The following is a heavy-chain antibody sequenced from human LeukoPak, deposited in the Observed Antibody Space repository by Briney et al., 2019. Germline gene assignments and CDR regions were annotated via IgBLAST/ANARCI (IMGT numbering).Heavy chain of an antibody. CDR2: INPSGGST. V-gene: IGHV1-46*01. J-gene: IGHJ4*02. CDR1: GYTFTSYY. D-gene: IGHD3-22*01. CDR3: ARGRYHYDSSGYLFDY. Sequence: ASVKVSCKASGYTFTSYYMHWVRQAPGQGLEWMGIINPSGGSTSYAQKFQGRVTMTRDMSTSTVYMELSSLRSEDTAVYYCARGRYHYDSSGYLFDYWGQGTLVTVSS.